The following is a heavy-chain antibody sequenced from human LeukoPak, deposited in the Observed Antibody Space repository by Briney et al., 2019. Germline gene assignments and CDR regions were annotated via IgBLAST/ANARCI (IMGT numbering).Heavy chain of an antibody. CDR1: GFTFSSYS. Sequence: GGSLRLSCAASGFTFSSYSMNWVRQAPGKGLEWVPYISSSSSTIYYADSVKGRFTISRDNAKNSLYLQMNSLRAEDTAVYYCARDRVIKEWLASGGFDYWGQGTLVTVSS. V-gene: IGHV3-48*04. J-gene: IGHJ4*02. D-gene: IGHD6-19*01. CDR3: ARDRVIKEWLASGGFDY. CDR2: ISSSSSTI.